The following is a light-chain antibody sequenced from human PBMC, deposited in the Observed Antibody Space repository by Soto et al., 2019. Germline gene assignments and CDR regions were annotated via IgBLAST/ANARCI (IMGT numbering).Light chain of an antibody. CDR3: SSFTTSNTGV. V-gene: IGLV2-14*01. J-gene: IGLJ3*02. Sequence: QSVLTQPASVSGSPGQSITISCTGTSSDVGGYDYVSWFQQHPGRAPKLLIYEVIKRPSGVSTRFSGSKSANTASLTISGLQADDEADFYCSSFTTSNTGVFGGGTKLTVL. CDR1: SSDVGGYDY. CDR2: EVI.